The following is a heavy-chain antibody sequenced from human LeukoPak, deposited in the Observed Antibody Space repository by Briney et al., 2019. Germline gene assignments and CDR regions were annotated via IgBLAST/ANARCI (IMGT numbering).Heavy chain of an antibody. Sequence: GGSLRLSCAASGFTFSNYVMHWVRQAPGKGLEWVAVMSTDGNLKIYPDSVKGRFTISRDNSKNSLYLQMNSLRAEDTALYYCAKDSGSGSYHYYYYMDVWGKGTTVTISS. V-gene: IGHV3-30*04. J-gene: IGHJ6*03. D-gene: IGHD3-10*01. CDR2: MSTDGNLK. CDR3: AKDSGSGSYHYYYYMDV. CDR1: GFTFSNYV.